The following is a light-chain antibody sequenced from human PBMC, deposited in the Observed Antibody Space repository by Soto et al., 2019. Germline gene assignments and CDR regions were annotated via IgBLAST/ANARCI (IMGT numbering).Light chain of an antibody. J-gene: IGLJ2*01. Sequence: QSALTQHPSASGSPGQSVTISCTGTSSDVGVYNYVSWYQQHPGKAPKLMIYEVSKRPSGVPDRFSGSKSGNTASLTVSGLQAEDDADYYCSSFAGNNNLVFGAGTKLTVL. CDR2: EVS. CDR1: SSDVGVYNY. CDR3: SSFAGNNNLV. V-gene: IGLV2-8*01.